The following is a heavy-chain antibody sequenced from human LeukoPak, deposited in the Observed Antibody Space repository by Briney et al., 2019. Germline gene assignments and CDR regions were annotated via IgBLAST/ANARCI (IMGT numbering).Heavy chain of an antibody. CDR3: ARGSGSGSYRSLYYFDY. D-gene: IGHD3-10*01. Sequence: SETLSLTCTVSGGSISSRPYCWGWIRQPPGKGLEWLGSFYYSGSTNYNPSLKGRVTISVDTSKNQFSLKLSSVTAADTAVYYCARGSGSGSYRSLYYFDYWGQGTLVTVSS. CDR1: GGSISSRPYC. J-gene: IGHJ4*02. V-gene: IGHV4-39*07. CDR2: FYYSGST.